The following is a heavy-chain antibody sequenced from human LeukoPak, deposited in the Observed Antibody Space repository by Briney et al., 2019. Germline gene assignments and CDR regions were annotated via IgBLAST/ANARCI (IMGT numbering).Heavy chain of an antibody. J-gene: IGHJ3*02. CDR3: ARVGDIVLMVYAANDAFDI. D-gene: IGHD2-8*01. Sequence: ASVKVSCKASGYTFTSYGISWGRQAPGQGLEGMGWISGYNGNTNYAQKLQGRVTMTTDTSTSTAYMELRSLRSDDTAVYYCARVGDIVLMVYAANDAFDIWGQGTMVTVSS. V-gene: IGHV1-18*01. CDR1: GYTFTSYG. CDR2: ISGYNGNT.